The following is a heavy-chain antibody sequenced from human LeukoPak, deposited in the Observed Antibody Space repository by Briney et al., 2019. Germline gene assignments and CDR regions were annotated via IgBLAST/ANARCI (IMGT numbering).Heavy chain of an antibody. CDR1: GFTFSSYA. Sequence: GRSLRLSCAASGFTFSSYAMHWVRQAPGKGLEWVAVISYDGSNKYYADSVKGRFTISRDNSKNTLYLQMNSLRAEDTAVYYCARDRLDDFWSGYSYYYYYYYMNVWGKGTTVTVSS. J-gene: IGHJ6*03. CDR3: ARDRLDDFWSGYSYYYYYYYMNV. V-gene: IGHV3-30-3*01. D-gene: IGHD3-3*01. CDR2: ISYDGSNK.